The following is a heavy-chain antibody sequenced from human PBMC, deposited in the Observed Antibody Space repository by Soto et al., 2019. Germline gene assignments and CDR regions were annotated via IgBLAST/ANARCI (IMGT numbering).Heavy chain of an antibody. D-gene: IGHD3-22*01. Sequence: EVQMVESGGGLIQPGGSLRLSCAASGFTVSSNYMSWVRQAPGKGLEWVSVIYSGGSTYYADSVKGRFTISRDNSKITLYLTMHSLRAEDTAVYYCARNYYDSGGGFDYCGQGTLVTVSS. CDR1: GFTVSSNY. CDR3: ARNYYDSGGGFDY. V-gene: IGHV3-53*01. J-gene: IGHJ4*02. CDR2: IYSGGST.